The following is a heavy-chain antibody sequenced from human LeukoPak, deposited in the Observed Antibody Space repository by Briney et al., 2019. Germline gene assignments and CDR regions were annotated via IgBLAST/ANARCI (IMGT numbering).Heavy chain of an antibody. D-gene: IGHD3/OR15-3a*01. CDR3: GTRAGRTGSDD. Sequence: GGSLRLSCATSGFIFSGYYMSWIRQAPGKGLEWVSYISGSGNDISYADSVKGRFTISRDNAKGSLYLQMNSLRAADTAVYYCGTRAGRTGSDDWGQGTLVTVSS. CDR1: GFIFSGYY. J-gene: IGHJ4*02. V-gene: IGHV3-11*01. CDR2: ISGSGNDI.